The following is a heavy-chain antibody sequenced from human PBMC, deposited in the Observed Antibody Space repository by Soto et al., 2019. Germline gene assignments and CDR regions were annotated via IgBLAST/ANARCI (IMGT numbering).Heavy chain of an antibody. Sequence: EVQLVESGGGLVQPGGSLRLSCAASGFTFSSYAMHCVRQAPGKGLEYVSAISSNGGSTYYANSVKGRFTISRDNSKNTLYLQMGSLRAEDMAVYYCARGRPQYSSGPRGFDPWGQGTLVTVSS. CDR2: ISSNGGST. D-gene: IGHD6-19*01. J-gene: IGHJ5*02. CDR3: ARGRPQYSSGPRGFDP. V-gene: IGHV3-64*01. CDR1: GFTFSSYA.